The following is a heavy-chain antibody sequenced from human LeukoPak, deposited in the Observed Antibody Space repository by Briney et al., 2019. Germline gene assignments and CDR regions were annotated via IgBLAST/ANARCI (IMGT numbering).Heavy chain of an antibody. Sequence: ASVKVSCKASGGTFSSYAISWVRQAPGQGLEWMGRIIPILGIANYAQKFQGRVTITADESTSTAYMELSSLRSEDTAVYYCARTVVPAAQGYFQHWGQGTLVTVSS. CDR3: ARTVVPAAQGYFQH. D-gene: IGHD2-2*01. V-gene: IGHV1-69*04. CDR2: IIPILGIA. CDR1: GGTFSSYA. J-gene: IGHJ1*01.